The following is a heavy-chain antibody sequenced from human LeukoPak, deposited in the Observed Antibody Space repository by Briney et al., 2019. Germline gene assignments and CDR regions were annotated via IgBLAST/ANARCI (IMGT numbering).Heavy chain of an antibody. CDR2: ISSSGTTT. Sequence: GGSLILSCAASGFTFGDYYMSWIRQAPGKGLECLSYISSSGTTTYYADSVKGRFTISRDNAKNSLYLQMNNLRAEDTAVYYCAGARGSYYFDDWGQGTLVTVSS. D-gene: IGHD1-26*01. CDR3: AGARGSYYFDD. CDR1: GFTFGDYY. V-gene: IGHV3-11*01. J-gene: IGHJ4*02.